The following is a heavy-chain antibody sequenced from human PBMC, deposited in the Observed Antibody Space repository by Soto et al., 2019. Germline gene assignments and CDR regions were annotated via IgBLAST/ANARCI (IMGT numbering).Heavy chain of an antibody. J-gene: IGHJ4*02. CDR1: GGSVSSGSYS. CDR3: PGAAVAIDPLNY. V-gene: IGHV4-61*01. Sequence: QVQLQESGPGLVKPSETLSLTCTVSGGSVSSGSYSWSWIRQPPGKGLEWIGYIYHSGTATYNPSLKCPATRSIDYSNYQRTVTLNFVTATCTVVYFCPGAAVAIDPLNYWGQGTLETVSS. CDR2: IYHSGTA. D-gene: IGHD2-2*01.